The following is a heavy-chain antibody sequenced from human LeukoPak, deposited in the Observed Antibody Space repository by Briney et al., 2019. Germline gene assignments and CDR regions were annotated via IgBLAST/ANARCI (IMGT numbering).Heavy chain of an antibody. D-gene: IGHD5-24*01. V-gene: IGHV3-48*04. J-gene: IGHJ4*02. CDR2: ISSSGSTI. CDR1: GFTFSSYS. Sequence: GGSLRLSCAASGFTFSSYSMNWVRQAPGKGLEWVSYISSSGSTIYYADSVKGRFTISRDNAKNSLYLQMNSLRAEDTAVYYCARSRYKDFDYWGQGTLVTVSS. CDR3: ARSRYKDFDY.